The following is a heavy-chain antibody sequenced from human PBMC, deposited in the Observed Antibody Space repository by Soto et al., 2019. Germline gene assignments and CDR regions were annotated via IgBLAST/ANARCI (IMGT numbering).Heavy chain of an antibody. CDR3: ARVPRKYYYDSSGWFDP. CDR1: GGSFSGYY. D-gene: IGHD3-22*01. Sequence: SETLSLTCAVYGGSFSGYYCSWIRQPPGKGLEWIGEINHSGSTNYNPSLKSRVTISVDTSKNQFSLKLSSVTAADTAVYYCARVPRKYYYDSSGWFDPWGQGTLVTVSS. V-gene: IGHV4-34*01. J-gene: IGHJ5*02. CDR2: INHSGST.